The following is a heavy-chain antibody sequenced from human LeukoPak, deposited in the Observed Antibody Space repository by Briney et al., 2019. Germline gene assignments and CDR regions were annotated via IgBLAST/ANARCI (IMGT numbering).Heavy chain of an antibody. J-gene: IGHJ4*02. D-gene: IGHD6-6*01. CDR3: ARSVRVGHFDY. V-gene: IGHV1-46*01. CDR1: GYTFTSYY. CDR2: INPSGGST. Sequence: GASVKVSCEASGYTFTSYYMHWVRQAPGQGLEWMGIINPSGGSTTYTQKFQGRVTMTRDTSTSTVYMELSSLRSEDTAVYYCARSVRVGHFDYWGQGTLVTVSS.